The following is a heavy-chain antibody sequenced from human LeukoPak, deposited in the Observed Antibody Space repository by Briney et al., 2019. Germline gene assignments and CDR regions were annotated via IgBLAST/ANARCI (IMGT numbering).Heavy chain of an antibody. J-gene: IGHJ3*02. D-gene: IGHD3-9*01. CDR2: INPRGGST. Sequence: ASVKVSCKASGYTFIDYYIHWVRQAPGQGLEWMGIINPRGGSTIYAQNFQGRVTLTRDTSTSTLYMELSSLRSEDTAVYYCARARYVNSFYAFDIWGQGTLVTVSS. V-gene: IGHV1-46*01. CDR1: GYTFIDYY. CDR3: ARARYVNSFYAFDI.